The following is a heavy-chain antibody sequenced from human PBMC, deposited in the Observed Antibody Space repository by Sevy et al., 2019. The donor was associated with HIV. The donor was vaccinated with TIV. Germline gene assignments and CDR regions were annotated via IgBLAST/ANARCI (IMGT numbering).Heavy chain of an antibody. CDR1: GFTFSSHW. Sequence: GGSLRLSCAGSGFTFSSHWMSWVRQAPGKGLEWVANIKQGGSEKHYADSVKGRFTISRDEAKNALFLQMNSLSAEDTAFYYCARDNGGYYKADTFDIWGQGTMVTVSS. CDR3: ARDNGGYYKADTFDI. V-gene: IGHV3-7*01. CDR2: IKQGGSEK. D-gene: IGHD3-3*01. J-gene: IGHJ3*02.